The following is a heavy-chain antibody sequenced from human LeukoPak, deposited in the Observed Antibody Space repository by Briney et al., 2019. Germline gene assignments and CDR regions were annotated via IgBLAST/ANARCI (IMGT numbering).Heavy chain of an antibody. V-gene: IGHV4-34*01. CDR2: INHSGST. Sequence: SETLSLTCAVYGGSFSGYYWSWIRQPPGKGLEWIGEINHSGSTNYNPSLKSRVTISVDTSKNQFSLKLSSVTAADTAVYYCARAYHVVTIFGVVIGNWFDPWGQGTLVTVSS. CDR3: ARAYHVVTIFGVVIGNWFDP. CDR1: GGSFSGYY. J-gene: IGHJ5*02. D-gene: IGHD3-3*01.